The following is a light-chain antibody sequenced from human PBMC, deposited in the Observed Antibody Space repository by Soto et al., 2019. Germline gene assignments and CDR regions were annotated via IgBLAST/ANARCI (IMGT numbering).Light chain of an antibody. CDR2: SPS. CDR3: QKYDSAPRT. Sequence: DIQMTQSPSPLSASVGDTVTITCRASRGISYFLAWNQHKPGKVPKLMIHSPSTLQSGVPSRFSGSGSGTDFTLSIGSLQPEDVATYYGQKYDSAPRTFGQRNKLEIK. CDR1: RGISYF. J-gene: IGKJ2*01. V-gene: IGKV1-27*01.